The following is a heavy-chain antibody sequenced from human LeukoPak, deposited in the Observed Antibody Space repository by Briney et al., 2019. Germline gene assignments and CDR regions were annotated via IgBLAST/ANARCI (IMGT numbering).Heavy chain of an antibody. J-gene: IGHJ6*02. CDR1: GFTFRIYW. CDR3: ARDYFYPMDV. CDR2: IKHDGSEK. Sequence: GGSLRLSCEASGFTFRIYWMSWVRQAPGKGLEWVANIKHDGSEKYYVDSVKGRFTISRDDAKNSLYLQMNSLRAEDTAVYYCARDYFYPMDVWGQGTTVTVSS. V-gene: IGHV3-7*04.